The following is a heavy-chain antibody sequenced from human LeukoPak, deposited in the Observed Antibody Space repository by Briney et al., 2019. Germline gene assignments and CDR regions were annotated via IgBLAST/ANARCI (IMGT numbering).Heavy chain of an antibody. CDR3: ARLAPRNYDFWSGYYREGSWFDP. CDR1: GGSISSSSYY. Sequence: SETLSLTCTVSGGSISSSSYYWGWIRQPPGKRLEWIGSIYYTRSTYYNPSLKSRVTISVDTSKNQFSLKLTSVTAADTAVYYCARLAPRNYDFWSGYYREGSWFDPWGQGTLVTVSS. D-gene: IGHD3-3*01. V-gene: IGHV4-39*01. J-gene: IGHJ5*02. CDR2: IYYTRST.